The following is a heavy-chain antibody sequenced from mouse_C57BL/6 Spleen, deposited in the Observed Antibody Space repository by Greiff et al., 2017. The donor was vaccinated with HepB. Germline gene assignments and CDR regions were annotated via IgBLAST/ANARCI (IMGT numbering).Heavy chain of an antibody. J-gene: IGHJ3*01. CDR1: GYAFSSSW. V-gene: IGHV1-82*01. Sequence: QVQLKESGPELVKPGASVKISCKASGYAFSSSWMNWVKQRPGKGLEWIGRIYPGDGDTNYNGKFKGKATLTADKSSSTAYMQLSSLTSEDSAVYFCAREGAAQATGFAYWGQGTLVTVSA. D-gene: IGHD3-2*02. CDR2: IYPGDGDT. CDR3: AREGAAQATGFAY.